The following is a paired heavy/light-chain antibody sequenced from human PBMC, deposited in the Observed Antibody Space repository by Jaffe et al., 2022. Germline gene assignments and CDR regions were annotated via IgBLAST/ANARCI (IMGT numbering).Heavy chain of an antibody. Sequence: QVQLVQSGAEVKKPGSSVKVSCKASGGTFSSYTISWVRQAPGQGLEWMGRIIPILGIANYAQKFQGRVTITADKSTSTAYMELSSLRSEDTAVYYCATDSRVVTPLDAFDIWGQGTMVTVSS. CDR1: GGTFSSYT. CDR3: ATDSRVVTPLDAFDI. CDR2: IIPILGIA. V-gene: IGHV1-69*02. J-gene: IGHJ3*02. D-gene: IGHD2-15*01.
Light chain of an antibody. J-gene: IGKJ5*01. V-gene: IGKV1-39*01. CDR1: QSISSY. CDR3: QQSYSTPSIT. Sequence: DIQMTQSPSSLSASVGDRVTITCRASQSISSYLNWYQQKPGKAPKLLIYAASSLQSGVPSRFSGSGSGTDFTLTISSLQPEDFATYYCQQSYSTPSITFGQGTRLEIK. CDR2: AAS.